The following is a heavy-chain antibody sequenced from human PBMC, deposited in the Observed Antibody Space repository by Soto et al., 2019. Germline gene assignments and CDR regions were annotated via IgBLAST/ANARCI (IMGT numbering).Heavy chain of an antibody. V-gene: IGHV1-69*06. CDR3: ASPYYDSSGYYLWYFEY. CDR2: IIPNFDTP. D-gene: IGHD3-22*01. Sequence: QVQLVQSGAEVKKPGSSVKISCKASGDSFSSFAVTWVRQAPGQGLEWMGGIIPNFDTPKYAQKFQGRVTIIADKSTSTPYMQLSSLRSEDTDVYYCASPYYDSSGYYLWYFEYWGQGTLVTVSS. J-gene: IGHJ4*02. CDR1: GDSFSSFA.